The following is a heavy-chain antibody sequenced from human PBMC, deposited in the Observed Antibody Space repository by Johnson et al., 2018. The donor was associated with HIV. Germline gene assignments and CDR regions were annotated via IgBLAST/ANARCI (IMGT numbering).Heavy chain of an antibody. D-gene: IGHD1-26*01. J-gene: IGHJ3*02. Sequence: VQLVESGGGLVQPGGSLRPSCAVSGFTFSSYAMSWVRQAPGQGLEWVSTISGSGSSTYYADSVKGRFTISRDNSKNTLYLQMNSLRVEDTAVYYCASSSPYSGSYGDAFDIWGQGTLVTVSS. CDR1: GFTFSSYA. CDR2: ISGSGSST. CDR3: ASSSPYSGSYGDAFDI. V-gene: IGHV3-23*04.